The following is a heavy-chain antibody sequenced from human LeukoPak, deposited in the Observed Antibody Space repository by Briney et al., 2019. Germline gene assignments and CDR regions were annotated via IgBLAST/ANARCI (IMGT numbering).Heavy chain of an antibody. CDR1: GFTFSNYG. CDR3: AKGSGYSAYGGLRGY. V-gene: IGHV3-30*18. J-gene: IGHJ4*02. Sequence: GRSQRLSCAASGFTFSNYGMHWVRQAPGKGLEWMAVISYDGSNKYYADSVKGRFTISRDNSKNTLYLQMNSLRAEDTAVYYCAKGSGYSAYGGLRGYWGQGTLVTVSS. CDR2: ISYDGSNK. D-gene: IGHD5-12*01.